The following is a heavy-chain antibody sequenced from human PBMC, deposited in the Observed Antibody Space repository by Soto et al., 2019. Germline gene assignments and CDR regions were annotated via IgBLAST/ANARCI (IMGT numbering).Heavy chain of an antibody. D-gene: IGHD6-13*01. V-gene: IGHV4-4*07. Sequence: SETLSLTCTVSGGSISNYYWTWIRQPAGKGLEWIGRIYTSGTTNYNPSLKSRVTMSVDTSKNQFSLKLSSVTAADTALYYCARQTKYSSSCYDYCGHRTLVTVSS. CDR2: IYTSGTT. CDR3: ARQTKYSSSCYDY. J-gene: IGHJ4*01. CDR1: GGSISNYY.